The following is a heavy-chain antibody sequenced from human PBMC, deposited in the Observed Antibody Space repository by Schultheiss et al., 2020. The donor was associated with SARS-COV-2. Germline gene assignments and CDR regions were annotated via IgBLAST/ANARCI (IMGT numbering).Heavy chain of an antibody. Sequence: SETLSLTCTVSGGSVSSGSYYWSWIRQPPGKGLEWIGYIYYSGSTNYNPSLKSRVTISVDTSKNQFSLKLSSVTATDTAVYYCASTSDIVVAVATTWGQGTLVTVSS. CDR3: ASTSDIVVAVATT. J-gene: IGHJ4*02. D-gene: IGHD2-15*01. CDR2: IYYSGST. CDR1: GGSVSSGSYY. V-gene: IGHV4-61*01.